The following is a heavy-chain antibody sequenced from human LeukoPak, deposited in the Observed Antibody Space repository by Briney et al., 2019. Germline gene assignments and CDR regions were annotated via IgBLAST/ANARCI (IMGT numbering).Heavy chain of an antibody. CDR1: GFIVSSNY. D-gene: IGHD2-2*01. CDR3: ARHKDIAVAGIGSLDF. V-gene: IGHV3-53*01. CDR2: IHSGGTT. J-gene: IGHJ3*01. Sequence: PGGSLALSLAGSGFIVSSNYISWGRPPPGRGLGWGSVIHSGGTTYYARSVKGRFTISRDHWKNTVYLQMNNLRAEDSALYYCARHKDIAVAGIGSLDFWGHGTMVTVSS.